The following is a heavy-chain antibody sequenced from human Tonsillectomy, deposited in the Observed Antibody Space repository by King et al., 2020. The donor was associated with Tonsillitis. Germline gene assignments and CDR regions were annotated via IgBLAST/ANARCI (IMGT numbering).Heavy chain of an antibody. CDR1: GFTFSNYD. CDR3: AKDGIGLSDWYLDL. Sequence: VQLVESGGGVVQPGRSLRLSCAASGFTFSNYDMHWVRQAPGKGLEWVALIAYDASYENYADSVKGRFAISRDNSKNTLYLEMNSLTVEDTAVYYCAKDGIGLSDWYLDLWGRGTLVSVPS. CDR2: IAYDASYE. J-gene: IGHJ2*01. D-gene: IGHD3-16*01. V-gene: IGHV3-30*18.